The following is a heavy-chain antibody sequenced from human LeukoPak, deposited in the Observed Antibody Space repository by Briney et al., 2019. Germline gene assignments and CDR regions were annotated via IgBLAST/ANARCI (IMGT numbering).Heavy chain of an antibody. V-gene: IGHV3-53*01. CDR3: ARGIYDSSGYRDY. CDR1: GFTFSSYS. Sequence: GGSLRLSCAASGFTFSSYSMNWVRQAPGKGLEWVSVIYSGGSTYYADSVKGRFTISRDNSKNTLYLQMNSLRAEDTAVYYCARGIYDSSGYRDYWGQGTLVTVSS. CDR2: IYSGGST. D-gene: IGHD3-22*01. J-gene: IGHJ4*02.